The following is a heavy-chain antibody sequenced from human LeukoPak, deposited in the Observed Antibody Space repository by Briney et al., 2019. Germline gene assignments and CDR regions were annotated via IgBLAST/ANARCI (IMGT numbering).Heavy chain of an antibody. CDR1: GGSLSGYY. D-gene: IGHD1-26*01. J-gene: IGHJ4*02. CDR2: IYYSGST. Sequence: SETLSLTCAVYGGSLSGYYWSWIRQPPGKGLEWIGYIYYSGSTNYNPSLKSRVTISVDTSKNQFSLKLSSVTAADTAVYYCARWVRYSGSYYFDYWGQGTLVTVSS. V-gene: IGHV4-59*13. CDR3: ARWVRYSGSYYFDY.